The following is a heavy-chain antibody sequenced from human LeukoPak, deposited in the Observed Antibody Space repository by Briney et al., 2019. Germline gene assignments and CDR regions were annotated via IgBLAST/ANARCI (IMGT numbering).Heavy chain of an antibody. Sequence: PSETLSLTCTVSGGPISSYYLSWIRQPAGKGLEWIARIYASGGTNYNPSLQSRVTMSVDTSKNQFSLRLTSVTAADTAVYYCAREMMGATTIEYWGQGTLVTVSS. CDR2: IYASGGT. CDR1: GGPISSYY. CDR3: AREMMGATTIEY. D-gene: IGHD1-26*01. J-gene: IGHJ4*02. V-gene: IGHV4-4*07.